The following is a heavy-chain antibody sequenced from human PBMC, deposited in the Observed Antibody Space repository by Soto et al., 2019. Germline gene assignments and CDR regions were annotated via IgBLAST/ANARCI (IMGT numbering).Heavy chain of an antibody. Sequence: GGSLRLSCAASGFTFSSYGMHWVRQAPGKGLEWVAVIWYDGSNKYYADSVKGRFTISRDNSKNTLYLQMNSLRAEDTAVYYCARETAMVRTYYFDYWGQGTLVTVSS. CDR2: IWYDGSNK. V-gene: IGHV3-33*01. D-gene: IGHD5-18*01. CDR3: ARETAMVRTYYFDY. J-gene: IGHJ4*02. CDR1: GFTFSSYG.